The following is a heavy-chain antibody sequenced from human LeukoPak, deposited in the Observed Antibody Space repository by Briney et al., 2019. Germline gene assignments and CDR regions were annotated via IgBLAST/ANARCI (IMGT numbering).Heavy chain of an antibody. J-gene: IGHJ5*02. V-gene: IGHV1-69*05. CDR2: IIPIFGTA. CDR3: ARAGPAYSSNP. CDR1: GGTFSSYA. Sequence: ASVNVSCKAAGGTFSSYAISWVRQAPGQGLEWMGGIIPIFGTANYAQTFQGRVTITTDESTSTAYMELSSLRSEDTAVYYCARAGPAYSSNPWGQGTLVTVSS. D-gene: IGHD2-21*01.